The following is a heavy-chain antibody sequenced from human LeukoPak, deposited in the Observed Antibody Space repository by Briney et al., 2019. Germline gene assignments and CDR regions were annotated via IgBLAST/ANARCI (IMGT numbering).Heavy chain of an antibody. J-gene: IGHJ4*02. D-gene: IGHD3-10*01. CDR1: GFRFSNSW. Sequence: GGSLRLSCAASGFRFSNSWMYWVRQGPGKGPVWVSRMKTDGTRIEYADSVKGRFTISRDNAKNTLFLQMSSLRVEDTAVYYCARGADHGGSYYPDWGQGTRVTVSS. CDR3: ARGADHGGSYYPD. CDR2: MKTDGTRI. V-gene: IGHV3-74*01.